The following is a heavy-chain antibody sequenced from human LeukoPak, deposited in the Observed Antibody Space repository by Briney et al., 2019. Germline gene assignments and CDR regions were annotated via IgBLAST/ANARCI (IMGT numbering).Heavy chain of an antibody. D-gene: IGHD2-15*01. J-gene: IGHJ6*03. Sequence: PSETLSLTCTVSGGSMSSYYWSWIRQPPGKGLEWIGYIYYSGSTNYNPSLKSRVTISVDTSKNHFSLKLSSVTAADTAVYYCARRVGHGGIYYYMDVWGKGTTVTVSS. V-gene: IGHV4-59*01. CDR3: ARRVGHGGIYYYMDV. CDR1: GGSMSSYY. CDR2: IYYSGST.